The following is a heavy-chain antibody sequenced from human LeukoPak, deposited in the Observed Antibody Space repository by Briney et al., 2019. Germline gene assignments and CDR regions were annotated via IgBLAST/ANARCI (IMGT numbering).Heavy chain of an antibody. V-gene: IGHV3-53*01. Sequence: GGSLRLSCAASGFTVSSNYMSWVRQAPGKGLEWVSVIYSGGSTTYADSVKGRFTISRDNAKNTLYLQMNSLRAEDTAVYFCALGRTLPGAFDIWGQGTMVTVSS. J-gene: IGHJ3*02. CDR2: IYSGGST. D-gene: IGHD2-2*01. CDR3: ALGRTLPGAFDI. CDR1: GFTVSSNY.